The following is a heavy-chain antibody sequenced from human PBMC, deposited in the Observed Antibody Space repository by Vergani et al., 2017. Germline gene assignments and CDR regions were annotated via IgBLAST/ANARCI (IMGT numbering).Heavy chain of an antibody. Sequence: EVQLVESGGGLVQPGGSLRLSCAASGFTFSSYWMSWVRQAPGKGLEWVANIKQDGSEKYYVDSVKGRIPISRDNAKNSLYLQMHRLRAEDTAVYYCARKGGPGLDFWGQGTLVTVSS. V-gene: IGHV3-7*01. J-gene: IGHJ4*03. CDR1: GFTFSSYW. CDR3: ARKGGPGLDF. D-gene: IGHD3-16*01. CDR2: IKQDGSEK.